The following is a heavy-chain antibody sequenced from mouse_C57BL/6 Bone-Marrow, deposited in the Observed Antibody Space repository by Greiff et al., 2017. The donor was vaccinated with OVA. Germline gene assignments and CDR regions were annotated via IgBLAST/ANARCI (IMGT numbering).Heavy chain of an antibody. CDR2: IDPSDSYT. D-gene: IGHD2-2*01. CDR3: ASLYGYDDGPFDY. V-gene: IGHV1-69*01. J-gene: IGHJ2*01. Sequence: QVQLQQPGAELVMPGASVKLSCKASGYTFTSYWMHWVKQRPGQGLEWIGEIDPSDSYTNYNQKFKGKSTLTVDKSSSTAYMQLSSLTSEDSAVYYFASLYGYDDGPFDYWGQGTTLTVSS. CDR1: GYTFTSYW.